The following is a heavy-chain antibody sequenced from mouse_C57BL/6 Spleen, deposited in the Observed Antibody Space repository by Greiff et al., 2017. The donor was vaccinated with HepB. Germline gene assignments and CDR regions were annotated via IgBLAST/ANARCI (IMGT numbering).Heavy chain of an antibody. V-gene: IGHV14-4*01. D-gene: IGHD2-1*01. J-gene: IGHJ3*01. CDR1: GFNIKDDY. Sequence: VQLQQSGAELVRPGASVKLSCTASGFNIKDDYMHWVKQRPEQGLEWIGWIDPENGDTEYASKFQGKATITADTSSNTAYLQLSSLTSEDTAVYYCTTGYGNLWFAYWGQGTLVTVSA. CDR2: IDPENGDT. CDR3: TTGYGNLWFAY.